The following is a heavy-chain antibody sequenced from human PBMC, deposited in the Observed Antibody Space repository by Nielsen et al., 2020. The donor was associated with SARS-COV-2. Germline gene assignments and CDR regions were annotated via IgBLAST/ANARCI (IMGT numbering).Heavy chain of an antibody. CDR1: GFTFTSYA. Sequence: GESLKISCAASGFTFTSYAMAWVRQAPGKGLEWVSTITASGDYTYYADSVKGRFTISRDISQNTLYLQMNSLRAEDTAVYYCAKRSGYGSGSILYWSQGTLVTVSS. V-gene: IGHV3-23*01. D-gene: IGHD3-10*01. CDR3: AKRSGYGSGSILY. J-gene: IGHJ4*02. CDR2: ITASGDYT.